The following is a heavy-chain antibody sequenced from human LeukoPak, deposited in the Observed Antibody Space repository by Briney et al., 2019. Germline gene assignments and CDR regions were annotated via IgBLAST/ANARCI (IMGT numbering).Heavy chain of an antibody. Sequence: GGSLRLSCAASGFTFSTYTMSWVRQAPGKGLEWVSGINWNGGSTGYADSVKGRFTISRDNAKNSLYLQMNSLRAEDTALYYCARDEGGSYPVHYFDYWGQGTLVTVSS. CDR3: ARDEGGSYPVHYFDY. J-gene: IGHJ4*02. CDR2: INWNGGST. D-gene: IGHD1-26*01. V-gene: IGHV3-20*04. CDR1: GFTFSTYT.